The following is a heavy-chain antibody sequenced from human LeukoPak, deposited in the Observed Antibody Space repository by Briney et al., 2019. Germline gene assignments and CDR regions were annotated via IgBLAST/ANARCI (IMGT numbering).Heavy chain of an antibody. CDR1: GFTVSSNY. CDR3: ASTPVVVVAANDFDY. D-gene: IGHD2-15*01. J-gene: IGHJ4*02. Sequence: QPGGSLRLSCAASGFTVSSNYMSWVRQAPGKGLEWVSVIYSGGSTCYADSVKGRFTISRDNSKNTLYLQMNSLRAEDTAVYYCASTPVVVVAANDFDYWGQGTLVTVSS. CDR2: IYSGGST. V-gene: IGHV3-66*01.